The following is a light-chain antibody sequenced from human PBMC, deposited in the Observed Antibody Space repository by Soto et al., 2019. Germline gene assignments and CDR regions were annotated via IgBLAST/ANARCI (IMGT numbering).Light chain of an antibody. CDR2: GSS. CDR3: QHYGSSWT. Sequence: EILLTQSPGTLSLSPGEGATLSCRASQSVSSSYLAWYQQKAGQSPRLLIYGSSSRATGIPDRFSGSGSGTDFTLTISRLEPEDFAVYYCQHYGSSWTFGQGTMVDIK. J-gene: IGKJ1*01. CDR1: QSVSSSY. V-gene: IGKV3-20*01.